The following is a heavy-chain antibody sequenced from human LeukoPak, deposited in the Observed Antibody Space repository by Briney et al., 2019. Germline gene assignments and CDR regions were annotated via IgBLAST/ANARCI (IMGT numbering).Heavy chain of an antibody. CDR1: GFTFSSFA. D-gene: IGHD4-17*01. V-gene: IGHV3-23*01. Sequence: GGSLRLSCAVSGFTFSSFAMTWVRQAPGKGLEWVSSISSRHLTTYYTDSVKGRFTISGDNSKNTLYLQMNSLRAEDTAVYYCTKDPNGDYVGAFDPWGQGTLVTVSS. CDR3: TKDPNGDYVGAFDP. CDR2: ISSRHLTT. J-gene: IGHJ5*02.